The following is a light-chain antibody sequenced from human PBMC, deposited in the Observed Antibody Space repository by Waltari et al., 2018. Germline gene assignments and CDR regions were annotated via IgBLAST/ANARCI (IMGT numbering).Light chain of an antibody. V-gene: IGLV3-25*03. J-gene: IGLJ2*01. CDR3: QSGDSTSTHVV. CDR2: KDT. CDR1: ALLIPT. Sequence: SYELTQPPSVSVFAGQTARRTCSGDALLIPTAFWYQQKPGQAPVLVTYKDTERPSGIPDRCSGSSSGTTVTLTISGVQAEDEADYYCQSGDSTSTHVVFGGGTKLTVL.